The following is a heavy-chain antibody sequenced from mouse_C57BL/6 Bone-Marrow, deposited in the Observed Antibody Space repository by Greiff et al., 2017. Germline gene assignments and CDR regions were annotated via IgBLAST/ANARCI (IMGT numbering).Heavy chain of an antibody. J-gene: IGHJ4*01. Sequence: QVHVKQPGAELVMPGASVKLSCKASGYTFTSYWMHWVKQRPGQGLEWIGEIDPSDSYTNYNQKFKGKSTLTVDKSSSTAYMQLSSLTSEDSAVYYCAREDYYGRDYAMDYWGQGTSVTVSS. V-gene: IGHV1-69*01. CDR3: AREDYYGRDYAMDY. CDR1: GYTFTSYW. D-gene: IGHD1-1*01. CDR2: IDPSDSYT.